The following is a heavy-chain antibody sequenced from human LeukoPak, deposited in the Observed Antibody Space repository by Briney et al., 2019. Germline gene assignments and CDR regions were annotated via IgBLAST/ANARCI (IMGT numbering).Heavy chain of an antibody. CDR3: ARERGSYYYFDY. CDR2: IYYTGST. V-gene: IGHV4-30-4*08. D-gene: IGHD1-26*01. Sequence: SQTLSLTCTVSGGSINNVDYYCGWIRQPPGKGLEWIGYIYYTGSTYYNPSLKSRVSMSVDTSKNQFSLNLNSVTAADTAVYYCARERGSYYYFDYWGQGALVTVSS. J-gene: IGHJ4*02. CDR1: GGSINNVDYY.